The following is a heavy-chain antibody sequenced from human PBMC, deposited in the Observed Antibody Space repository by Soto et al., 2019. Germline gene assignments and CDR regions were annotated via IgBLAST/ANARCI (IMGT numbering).Heavy chain of an antibody. CDR3: ARLWNIVVVPAGIGAYEPRAGDYYYGIDF. V-gene: IGHV1-18*01. CDR2: VTTYNGIT. J-gene: IGHJ6*02. D-gene: IGHD2-2*01. Sequence: ASMKGSFKDSGYSFPSYGITWVRQAPGHGLECIGGVTTYNGITNVAQKFQGRVTMTADTSTSTAYMELRYLRSDDTAVYYCARLWNIVVVPAGIGAYEPRAGDYYYGIDFWR. CDR1: GYSFPSYG.